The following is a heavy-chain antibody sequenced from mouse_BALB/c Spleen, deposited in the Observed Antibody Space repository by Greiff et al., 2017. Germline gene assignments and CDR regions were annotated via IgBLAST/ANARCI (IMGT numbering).Heavy chain of an antibody. D-gene: IGHD2-3*01. Sequence: VQLKESGAELVKPGASVKLSCTASGFNIKDTYMHWVKQRPEQGLEWIGRIDPANGNTKYDPKFQGKATITADTSSNTAYLQLSSLTSEDTAVYYCARVGWLHYAMDYWGQGTSVTVSS. CDR3: ARVGWLHYAMDY. J-gene: IGHJ4*01. CDR2: IDPANGNT. CDR1: GFNIKDTY. V-gene: IGHV14-3*02.